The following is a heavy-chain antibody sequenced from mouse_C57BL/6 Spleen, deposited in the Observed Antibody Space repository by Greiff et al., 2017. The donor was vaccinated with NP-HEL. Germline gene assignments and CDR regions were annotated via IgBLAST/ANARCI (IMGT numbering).Heavy chain of an antibody. Sequence: EVQLVESGPGLVKPSQSLSLTCTVTGYSITSGYGWNWIRQFPGNKLEWMGYISYSGSTNYNPSLKSRIPITRDTSNNQFFLQLNSVTTEDTATYDCARTARIKYWGQGTTLTDSS. CDR3: ARTARIKY. D-gene: IGHD1-2*01. CDR2: ISYSGST. CDR1: GYSITSGYG. V-gene: IGHV3-2*02. J-gene: IGHJ2*01.